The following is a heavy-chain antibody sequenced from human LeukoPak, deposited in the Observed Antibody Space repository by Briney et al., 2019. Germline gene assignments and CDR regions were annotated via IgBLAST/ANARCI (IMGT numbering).Heavy chain of an antibody. CDR3: ATPPNWFDP. CDR1: GFTFSSYA. Sequence: GGSLRLSCAASGFTFSSYAMHWVRQAPGKGLEWVAVISYDGSNKYYADSVKGRFTISRVNSKNTLYLQMNSLRAEDTAVYYCATPPNWFDPWGQGTLVTVSS. J-gene: IGHJ5*02. V-gene: IGHV3-30-3*01. CDR2: ISYDGSNK.